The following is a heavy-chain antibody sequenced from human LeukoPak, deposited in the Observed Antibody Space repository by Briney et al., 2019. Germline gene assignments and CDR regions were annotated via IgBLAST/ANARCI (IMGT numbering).Heavy chain of an antibody. J-gene: IGHJ4*02. Sequence: GGSLRLSCAASGFTFSRYGMHWVRQAQGKGLEWVAVISFDGSNKYYADSVKGRFTISRDNSKNTLYLQMNSLRAEDTAVYYCAKGSTFTAASSSDFDYWGQGTLVTVSS. CDR3: AKGSTFTAASSSDFDY. CDR2: ISFDGSNK. D-gene: IGHD6-19*01. V-gene: IGHV3-30*18. CDR1: GFTFSRYG.